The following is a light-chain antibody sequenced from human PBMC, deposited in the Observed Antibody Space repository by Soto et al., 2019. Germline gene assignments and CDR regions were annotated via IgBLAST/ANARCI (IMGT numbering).Light chain of an antibody. Sequence: EIVMTQSPATLSVSPGERATLSCRASQSVSSNLAWYQQKPGQAPRLLIYGASTRATGIPARFSGSGSGPEFTLTISSLQSEDFAVYYCQQYNNWPLFGGGTKVEIK. CDR2: GAS. CDR1: QSVSSN. J-gene: IGKJ4*01. V-gene: IGKV3-15*01. CDR3: QQYNNWPL.